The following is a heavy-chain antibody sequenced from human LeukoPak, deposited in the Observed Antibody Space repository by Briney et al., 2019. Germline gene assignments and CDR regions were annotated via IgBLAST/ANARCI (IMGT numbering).Heavy chain of an antibody. V-gene: IGHV4-61*02. Sequence: PSETLSLTCTLYGGSISSGSYYWSWIRQPAGKGLEWIGRIYTSGSTNYNPSLKSRVTISVDTSKNQFSLKLSSVTAADTAVYYCARERLSNWFDPWGQGTLVTVSS. D-gene: IGHD3-16*02. CDR3: ARERLSNWFDP. CDR2: IYTSGST. CDR1: GGSISSGSYY. J-gene: IGHJ5*02.